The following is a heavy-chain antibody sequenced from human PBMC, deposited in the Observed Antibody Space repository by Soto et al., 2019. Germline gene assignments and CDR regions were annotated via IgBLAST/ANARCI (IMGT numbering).Heavy chain of an antibody. CDR1: GYTFTSYG. CDR2: ISAYNGNT. Sequence: ASVKVSCKASGYTFTSYGISWVRQAPGQGLQWMGWISAYNGNTNYAQKLQGRVTMTTDTSTSTAYMELSSLRSEDTAVYYCASGRVLRYFDWSYPIDYWGQGTLVTAPQ. D-gene: IGHD3-9*01. V-gene: IGHV1-18*01. CDR3: ASGRVLRYFDWSYPIDY. J-gene: IGHJ4*02.